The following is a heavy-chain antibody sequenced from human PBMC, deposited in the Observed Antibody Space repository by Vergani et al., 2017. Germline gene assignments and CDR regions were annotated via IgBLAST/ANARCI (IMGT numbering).Heavy chain of an antibody. CDR1: GFTFSDYY. V-gene: IGHV3-11*01. J-gene: IGHJ4*02. CDR3: ARVGRNGYILPNLSYFDY. CDR2: ISSSGSTI. Sequence: VQLVESGGGLVQPGGSLRLSCAASGFTFSDYYMSWIRQAPGKGLEWVSYISSSGSTIYYADSVKGRFTISRDNAKNSLYLQMKSLRAEDTAVYDCARVGRNGYILPNLSYFDYWGQGTLVTVSS. D-gene: IGHD5-24*01.